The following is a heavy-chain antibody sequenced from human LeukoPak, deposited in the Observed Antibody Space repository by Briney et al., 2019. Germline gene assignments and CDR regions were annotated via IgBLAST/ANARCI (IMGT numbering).Heavy chain of an antibody. D-gene: IGHD3-9*01. V-gene: IGHV3-23*01. CDR3: AKDQGGRYYDILAGYYPENFFDY. CDR2: ISETGGSA. Sequence: PPGGSLRLSCSASGFTFSNYAMSWVRQAPGKGLEWVSTISETGGSAKYADSVKGRFTFSRDNSKDTLYLQMNGLRAEDTAVYYCAKDQGGRYYDILAGYYPENFFDYWGQGTLVTVSS. J-gene: IGHJ4*02. CDR1: GFTFSNYA.